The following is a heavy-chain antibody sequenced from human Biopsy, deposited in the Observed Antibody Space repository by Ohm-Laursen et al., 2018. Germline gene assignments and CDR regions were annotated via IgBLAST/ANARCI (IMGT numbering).Heavy chain of an antibody. CDR1: GFTFSSYA. CDR3: ASYDEAGGYFAY. Sequence: LRLSCAASGFTFSSYAMTWFRQAPGKGLEWVSTISGNSDIIYDTDSVKGRFTISRDNSKNTLYLQMNSLRAEDTALYYCASYDEAGGYFAYWGPGTTVTVSS. V-gene: IGHV3-23*01. J-gene: IGHJ4*03. CDR2: ISGNSDII. D-gene: IGHD2-8*02.